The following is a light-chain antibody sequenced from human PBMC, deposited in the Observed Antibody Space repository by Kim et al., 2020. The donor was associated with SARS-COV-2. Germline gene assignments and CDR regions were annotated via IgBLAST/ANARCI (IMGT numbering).Light chain of an antibody. CDR2: SAS. Sequence: EIVLTQSPGTLSLSPGERATLSCRASESVSDNLAWLQQKPGQAPRLLVHSASSRATGIPDRFSGSESGTDFTIISSLEPEDFAVYFCQQYAATPITFGQGTRLEIK. V-gene: IGKV3-20*01. J-gene: IGKJ5*01. CDR1: ESVSDN. CDR3: QQYAATPIT.